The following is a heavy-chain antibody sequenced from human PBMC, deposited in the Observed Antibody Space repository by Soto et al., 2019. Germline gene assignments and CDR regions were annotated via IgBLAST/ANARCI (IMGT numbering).Heavy chain of an antibody. V-gene: IGHV1-69*01. Sequence: QVQQVQSGAEVKKPGSSVKVACKASGGTVSSYAISWVRQAPGQGLEWMGGIIPIFGTANYAQKFQGRVTITADESTSTAYMELSSLRSEDTAVYYCAREGASGSHIGYWGQGTLVTVSS. D-gene: IGHD3-22*01. CDR2: IIPIFGTA. J-gene: IGHJ4*02. CDR1: GGTVSSYA. CDR3: AREGASGSHIGY.